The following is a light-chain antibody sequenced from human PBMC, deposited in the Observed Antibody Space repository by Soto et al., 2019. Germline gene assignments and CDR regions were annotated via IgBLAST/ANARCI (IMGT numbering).Light chain of an antibody. Sequence: AIRMTQSPSPLSASIGDRVTITCRASQGISSYLAWYQQKPGKAPKLLIYAASTLQSGVPSRFSGSGSGTDFTLTISCLQSEDFATYYCQQYYSYPLTFGGGTKVEIK. CDR3: QQYYSYPLT. J-gene: IGKJ4*01. V-gene: IGKV1-8*01. CDR2: AAS. CDR1: QGISSY.